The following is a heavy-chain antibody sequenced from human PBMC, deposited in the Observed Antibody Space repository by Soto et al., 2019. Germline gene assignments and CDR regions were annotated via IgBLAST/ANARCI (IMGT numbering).Heavy chain of an antibody. J-gene: IGHJ3*02. CDR3: TTDLEYSSGWYPHAFDI. Sequence: GGSLRLSCAASGFTFSNAWMNWVRQAPGKGLEWVGRIKSKTDGGTTDYAAPVKGRFTISRDDSKNTLYLQMNSLKTDDTAVYYCTTDLEYSSGWYPHAFDIWGQGTMVTVSS. V-gene: IGHV3-15*07. CDR2: IKSKTDGGTT. CDR1: GFTFSNAW. D-gene: IGHD6-19*01.